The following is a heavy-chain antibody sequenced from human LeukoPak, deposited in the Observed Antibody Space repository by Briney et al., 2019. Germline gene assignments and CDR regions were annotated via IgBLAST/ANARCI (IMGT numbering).Heavy chain of an antibody. Sequence: ASVKVSCKASRYTFTSYYMHWVRQAPGQGLEWMGLINPTGGSTDYAQKFQGRVTMTRDMSTNTDYMELSSLRSEDTAIYYCARDNSVGDNAWWFDPWGQGTLVSVSS. D-gene: IGHD1-26*01. V-gene: IGHV1-46*01. CDR2: INPTGGST. CDR3: ARDNSVGDNAWWFDP. CDR1: RYTFTSYY. J-gene: IGHJ5*02.